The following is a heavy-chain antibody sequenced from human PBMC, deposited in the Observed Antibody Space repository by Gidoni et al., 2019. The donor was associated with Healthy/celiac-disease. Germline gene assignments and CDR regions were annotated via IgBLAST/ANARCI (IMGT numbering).Heavy chain of an antibody. CDR1: GGSISSSNW. CDR2: IYHSGST. CDR3: ARRGVADYYYYYYGMDV. J-gene: IGHJ6*02. Sequence: QVQLQESGPGLVKPSGPLSLTCAVSGGSISSSNWWSWVRQPPGKGLEWIGEIYHSGSTNYNPSLKSRVTISVDKSKNQFSLKLSSVTAADTAVYYCARRGVADYYYYYYGMDVWGQGTTVTVSS. V-gene: IGHV4-4*02. D-gene: IGHD2-15*01.